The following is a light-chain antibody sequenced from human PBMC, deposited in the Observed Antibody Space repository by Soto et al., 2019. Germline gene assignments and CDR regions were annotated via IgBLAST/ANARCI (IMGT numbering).Light chain of an antibody. CDR3: SSYAGSSTFYV. CDR1: SSDVGSYNL. CDR2: EGS. V-gene: IGLV2-23*01. Sequence: QSALTQPASVSGSPGQSITISCTGTSSDVGSYNLVSWYQQHPGKAPKLMIYEGSERPSGVSNRFSGSKSGNTASLTISGLQAEDEADYYCSSYAGSSTFYVFGTGTKLTVL. J-gene: IGLJ1*01.